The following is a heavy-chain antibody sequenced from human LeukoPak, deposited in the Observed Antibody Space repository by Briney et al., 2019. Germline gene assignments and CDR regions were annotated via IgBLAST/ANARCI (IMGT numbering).Heavy chain of an antibody. V-gene: IGHV4-34*01. CDR3: ARGRTGAAALDF. Sequence: SETLSLTCAVYRGSFSGHYWTWIRQAPGKGLEWIGESTHTGSTNYNPSLKSRVTISVDTSKNQFSLKLTSVSAADTAVYHCARGRTGAAALDFWGPGTLVTVSS. D-gene: IGHD2-2*01. J-gene: IGHJ4*02. CDR2: STHTGST. CDR1: RGSFSGHY.